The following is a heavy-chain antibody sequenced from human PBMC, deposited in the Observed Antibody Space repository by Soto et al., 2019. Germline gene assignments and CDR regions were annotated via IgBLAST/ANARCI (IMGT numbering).Heavy chain of an antibody. V-gene: IGHV4-38-2*01. Sequence: PLETLSLTCAVSGFFISSGNYWGWIRKPPGKGLEWIGSIFHGGNTYYNPSLKSRATISVDMSKNQFSLKLNSVTAADTAVYYCARARWYDAFDVWGQGTVVTVSS. CDR1: GFFISSGNY. CDR2: IFHGGNT. D-gene: IGHD2-15*01. J-gene: IGHJ3*01. CDR3: ARARWYDAFDV.